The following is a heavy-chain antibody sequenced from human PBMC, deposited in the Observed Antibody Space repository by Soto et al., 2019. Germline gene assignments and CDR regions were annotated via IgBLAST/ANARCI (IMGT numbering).Heavy chain of an antibody. CDR2: IKTRDEGETT. CDR1: GFSVSKAW. V-gene: IGHV3-15*07. D-gene: IGHD2-15*01. CDR3: TTGSVEGF. J-gene: IGHJ6*02. Sequence: EVQLVDSGGGLVKPGGSLRLSCEASGFSVSKAWMNWVCQAPGKGLEWVGRIKTRDEGETTNYAAPVKGRFTISREDSKNTLYLQMNSLKTEDTAVYYCTTGSVEGFWGQGTTVTVSS.